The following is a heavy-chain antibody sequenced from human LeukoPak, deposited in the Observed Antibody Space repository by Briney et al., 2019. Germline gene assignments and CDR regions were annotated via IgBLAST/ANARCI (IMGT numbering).Heavy chain of an antibody. Sequence: SETLSLTCTVSGDPVTSSSYSWGWIRQSPGKGLEWIGTIYYYESTNYNPSLKSRFTLSVDTSKNQFPLNLSSVTAADTAVFYCARLSTWNDGVDAFDIWSQGTMVTVSS. CDR3: ARLSTWNDGVDAFDI. D-gene: IGHD1-1*01. V-gene: IGHV4-39*06. CDR1: GDPVTSSSYS. CDR2: IYYYEST. J-gene: IGHJ3*02.